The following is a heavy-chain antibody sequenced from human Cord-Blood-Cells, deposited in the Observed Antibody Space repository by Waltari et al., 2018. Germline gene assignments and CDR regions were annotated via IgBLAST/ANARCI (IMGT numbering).Heavy chain of an antibody. D-gene: IGHD3-3*01. CDR3: ARHEGSYDLWSGYDY. CDR2: IYYRGST. V-gene: IGHV4-59*08. Sequence: QVQLQESGPGLVKPSETLSLHWTVSVGSISSYSWSWIRQPPGKGLEWIGYIYYRGSTNYNPSLKSRVTISVDTSKNQFSLKLSSVTAADTAVYYCARHEGSYDLWSGYDYWGQGTLVTVSS. J-gene: IGHJ4*02. CDR1: VGSISSYS.